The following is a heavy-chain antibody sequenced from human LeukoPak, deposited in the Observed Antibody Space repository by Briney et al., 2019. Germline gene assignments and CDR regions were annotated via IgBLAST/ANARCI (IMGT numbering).Heavy chain of an antibody. D-gene: IGHD4-17*01. CDR2: IYYSGST. V-gene: IGHV4-61*08. CDR3: ARQDYGDLYFDY. CDR1: GGSISSGGYY. Sequence: SQTLSLTCTVSGGSISSGGYYWSWIRQPPGKGLEWIGYIYYSGSTNYNPSLKSRVTISVDTSKNQFSLKLSSVTAADTAVYYCARQDYGDLYFDYWGQGTLVTVSS. J-gene: IGHJ4*02.